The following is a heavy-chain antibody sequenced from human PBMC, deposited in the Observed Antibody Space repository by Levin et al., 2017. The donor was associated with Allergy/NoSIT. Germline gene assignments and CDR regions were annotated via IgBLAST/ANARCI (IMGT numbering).Heavy chain of an antibody. CDR1: GFTFSSYS. CDR3: ARAQLPRVMGDDGHFDY. V-gene: IGHV3-48*02. Sequence: GGSLRLSCAASGFTFSSYSMNWVRQAPGKGLEWVSYISSSSSTIYYADSVKGRFTISRDNAKNSLYLQMNSLRDEDTAVYYCARAQLPRVMGDDGHFDYWGQGTLVTVSS. J-gene: IGHJ4*02. D-gene: IGHD5-24*01. CDR2: ISSSSSTI.